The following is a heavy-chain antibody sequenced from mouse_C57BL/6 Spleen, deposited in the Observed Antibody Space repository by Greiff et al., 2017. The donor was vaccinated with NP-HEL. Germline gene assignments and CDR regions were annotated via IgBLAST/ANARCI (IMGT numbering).Heavy chain of an antibody. CDR1: GYTFTSYW. CDR2: IDPSDSYT. J-gene: IGHJ3*01. V-gene: IGHV1-50*01. Sequence: VQLQQPGAELVKPGASVKLSCKASGYTFTSYWMQWVKQRPGQGLEWIGEIDPSDSYTNYNQKFKGKATLTVDTSSSTAYMQLSSLTSEDSAVYYCARTGMVTTGPWFAYWGQGTLVTVSA. CDR3: ARTGMVTTGPWFAY. D-gene: IGHD2-2*01.